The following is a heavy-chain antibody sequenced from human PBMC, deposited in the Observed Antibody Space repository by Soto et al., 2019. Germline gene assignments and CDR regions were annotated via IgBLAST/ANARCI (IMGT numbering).Heavy chain of an antibody. CDR1: GYIITGYY. V-gene: IGHV1-2*02. CDR3: ARDLVATAIGPYYYYYYGMDV. Sequence: AAVKGSCKTAGYIITGYYRHGGGQDAGQEGEGIGWINPNSGGTNYPQKCQATVTMTRDTSISTAYMELRRLRSDDTAVYYCARDLVATAIGPYYYYYYGMDVWGQGTTVTVSS. CDR2: INPNSGGT. J-gene: IGHJ6*02. D-gene: IGHD5-18*01.